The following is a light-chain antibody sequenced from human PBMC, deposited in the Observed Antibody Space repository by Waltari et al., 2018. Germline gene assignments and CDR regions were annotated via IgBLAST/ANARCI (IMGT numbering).Light chain of an antibody. CDR2: GKN. V-gene: IGLV3-19*01. CDR3: ASRDLSGDVV. CDR1: SLRIYY. Sequence: SSELTQDPAVSVALGQTVRITCHGDSLRIYYGSWCRQKPGQSPELVIYGKNNRPSGIPDRFSASSSGNTASLTINGALAEDEAVYYCASRDLSGDVVFGGGTKVIVL. J-gene: IGLJ2*01.